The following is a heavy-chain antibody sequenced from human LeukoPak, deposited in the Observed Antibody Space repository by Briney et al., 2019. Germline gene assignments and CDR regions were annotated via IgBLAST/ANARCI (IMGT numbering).Heavy chain of an antibody. D-gene: IGHD2-21*02. J-gene: IGHJ4*02. CDR3: ARAGVVTTTTPPDY. Sequence: PGGSLRLSCAASGFTFSSVAMHWVRQAPGKGLEWVSFISSSGSFIYYIDSVKGRFTISRDNAKNSLFLQMNSLRTEGTAVYYCARAGVVTTTTPPDYWGQGTLVSVSS. CDR2: ISSSGSFI. V-gene: IGHV3-21*01. CDR1: GFTFSSVA.